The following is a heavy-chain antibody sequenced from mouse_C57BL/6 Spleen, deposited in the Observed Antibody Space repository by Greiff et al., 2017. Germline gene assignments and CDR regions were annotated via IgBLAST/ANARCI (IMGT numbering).Heavy chain of an antibody. V-gene: IGHV1-64*01. CDR2: IPPNSGST. CDR1: GYTFTSYW. CDR3: AREEYYGSRPYYAMDY. Sequence: QVHVKQSGAELVKPGASVKLSCKASGYTFTSYWMHWVKQRPGQGLEWIGMIPPNSGSTNYNEKFKSKATLTVDKSSSTAYMQLSSLTSEDSAVYYCAREEYYGSRPYYAMDYWGQGTSVTVSS. J-gene: IGHJ4*01. D-gene: IGHD1-1*01.